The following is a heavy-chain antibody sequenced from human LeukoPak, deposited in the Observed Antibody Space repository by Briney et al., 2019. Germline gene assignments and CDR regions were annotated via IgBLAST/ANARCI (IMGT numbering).Heavy chain of an antibody. D-gene: IGHD2-15*01. CDR1: GFTFSSYA. CDR2: ISGSGGST. V-gene: IGHV3-23*01. Sequence: PGGSLRLSCAASGFTFSSYAMSWVRQAPGKGLEWVSAISGSGGSTYYADSVKGRFTISRDNSKNTLYLQMNSLRAEDTAVYYCARDLIVVVVAATPGTGAFGYWGQGTLVTVSS. CDR3: ARDLIVVVVAATPGTGAFGY. J-gene: IGHJ4*02.